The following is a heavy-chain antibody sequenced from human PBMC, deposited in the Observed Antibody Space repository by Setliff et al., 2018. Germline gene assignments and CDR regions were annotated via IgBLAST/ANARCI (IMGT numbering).Heavy chain of an antibody. CDR2: ISGYDGNT. CDR3: ARDRKEIVVKPPAASLDY. Sequence: ASVKVSCKAFGYTFSSYGISWVRQAPGQGLEWMGWISGYDGNTNYAQGFQGRVTVNTDTSTTTAYMELRSLRSDDTAVYYCARDRKEIVVKPPAASLDYWGQGTQVTVSS. CDR1: GYTFSSYG. V-gene: IGHV1-18*01. D-gene: IGHD2-2*01. J-gene: IGHJ4*02.